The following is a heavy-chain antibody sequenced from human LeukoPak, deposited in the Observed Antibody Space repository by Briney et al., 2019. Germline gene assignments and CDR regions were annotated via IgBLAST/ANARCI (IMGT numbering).Heavy chain of an antibody. CDR3: AVNSTRHTFDI. V-gene: IGHV4-59*08. CDR1: GGSISSYY. CDR2: IFYSGNT. D-gene: IGHD5-24*01. Sequence: SETLSLTCTVSGGSISSYYWSWIRQPPGKGLEWIGYIFYSGNTNYNPSLKSRVTISVDTSKNQFSLKLSSVTAADTAVYYCAVNSTRHTFDIWGQGTMVTVSS. J-gene: IGHJ3*02.